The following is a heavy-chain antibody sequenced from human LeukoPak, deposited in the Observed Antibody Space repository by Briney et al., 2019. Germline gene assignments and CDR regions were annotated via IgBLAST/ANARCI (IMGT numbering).Heavy chain of an antibody. Sequence: SETLSLTCTVPGGSIGLYYWAWIRQPPGKGLEWIGYILHTGSTNYNPSLKSRLTISVDTSKNQFSLKLSSVTAADTAVYYCARHLMNCSSTSCHPNWFDPWGQGTLVTVSS. V-gene: IGHV4-59*08. CDR1: GGSIGLYY. J-gene: IGHJ5*02. CDR3: ARHLMNCSSTSCHPNWFDP. D-gene: IGHD2-2*01. CDR2: ILHTGST.